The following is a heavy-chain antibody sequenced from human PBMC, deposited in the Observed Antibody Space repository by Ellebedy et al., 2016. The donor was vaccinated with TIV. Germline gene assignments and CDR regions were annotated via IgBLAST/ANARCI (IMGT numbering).Heavy chain of an antibody. CDR3: ARGPVAALAGSYTWFDP. CDR1: GYTFTTYG. D-gene: IGHD6-19*01. V-gene: IGHV1-18*01. CDR2: ISAASNGGT. Sequence: AASVKVSCKASGYTFTTYGINWVRQAPGQGLEWMGWISAASNGGTKYAQKFQDRLTMTTDTSTDTSHMDLRSLRSDDTAVYFCARGPVAALAGSYTWFDPWGQGTLVTVSS. J-gene: IGHJ5*02.